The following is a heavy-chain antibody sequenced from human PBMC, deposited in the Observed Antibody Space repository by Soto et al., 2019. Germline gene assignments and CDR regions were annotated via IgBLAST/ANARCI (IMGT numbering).Heavy chain of an antibody. CDR3: AKEAQGIAVAGPYYYYYGMDV. D-gene: IGHD6-19*01. J-gene: IGHJ6*02. CDR2: ISYDGSNK. CDR1: GFTFSSYG. Sequence: GGSLRLSCAASGFTFSSYGMHWVRQAPGEGLEWVAVISYDGSNKYYADSVKGRFTISRDNSKNTLYLQMNSLRAEDTAVYYCAKEAQGIAVAGPYYYYYGMDVWGQGTTVTVSS. V-gene: IGHV3-30*18.